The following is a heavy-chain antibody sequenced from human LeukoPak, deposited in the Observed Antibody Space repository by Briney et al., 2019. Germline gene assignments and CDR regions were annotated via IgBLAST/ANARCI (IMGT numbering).Heavy chain of an antibody. CDR1: GFTFSSYW. CDR2: IKQDGSEK. CDR3: ARVMGDTAMVSSWFDP. J-gene: IGHJ5*02. Sequence: PGGSLRLSCAASGFTFSSYWMSWVRQAPGKGLEWVANIKQDGSEKYYVDSVKGRFTISRDNTKNSLYLQMNSLRAEDTAVYYCARVMGDTAMVSSWFDPWGQGTLVTVSS. D-gene: IGHD5-18*01. V-gene: IGHV3-7*01.